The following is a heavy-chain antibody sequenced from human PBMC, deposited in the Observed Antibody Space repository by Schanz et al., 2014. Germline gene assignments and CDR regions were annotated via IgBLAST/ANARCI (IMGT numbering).Heavy chain of an antibody. Sequence: EVQLVESGGGLVQPGGSLRLSCAASAFIFRSYSMHWVRQAPGKGLEWVSYISRSSSTIYYADSVKGRFTISRDNAKNSLYLQMNSLRAEDTGVYYCARPSDSSWYMDVWGKGTTVTVSS. CDR1: AFIFRSYS. V-gene: IGHV3-48*01. J-gene: IGHJ6*03. D-gene: IGHD2-21*02. CDR2: ISRSSSTI. CDR3: ARPSDSSWYMDV.